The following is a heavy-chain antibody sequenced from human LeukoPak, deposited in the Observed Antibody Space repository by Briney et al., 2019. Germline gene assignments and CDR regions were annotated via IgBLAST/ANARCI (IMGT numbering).Heavy chain of an antibody. CDR2: INPNSGGT. V-gene: IGHV1-2*02. J-gene: IGHJ4*02. CDR3: ARTVLRFLEWSQGEGDY. Sequence: ASVKVSCKASGYTFTGYYMHWVRQAPGQGLEWMGWINPNSGGTNYAQKFQGRVTMTRDTSISTAYMELSRLRSDDTAVYYCARTVLRFLEWSQGEGDYWGQGTLVTVSS. CDR1: GYTFTGYY. D-gene: IGHD3-3*01.